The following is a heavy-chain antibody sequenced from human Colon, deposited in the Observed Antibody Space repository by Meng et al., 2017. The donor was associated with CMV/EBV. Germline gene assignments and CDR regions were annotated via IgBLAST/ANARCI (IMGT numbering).Heavy chain of an antibody. CDR1: GGPVNTGSSY. Sequence: SETLSLTCTVSGGPVNTGSSYWSWIRQPPGKGLEWIGHVFYIGKTDYNPSLKSRVSMSIDTSKNQFSLRLSSVTAADTAVYYCAREGTGTTTLYNWFDPWGQGTLVTVSS. J-gene: IGHJ5*02. CDR2: VFYIGKT. V-gene: IGHV4-61*01. D-gene: IGHD1-7*01. CDR3: AREGTGTTTLYNWFDP.